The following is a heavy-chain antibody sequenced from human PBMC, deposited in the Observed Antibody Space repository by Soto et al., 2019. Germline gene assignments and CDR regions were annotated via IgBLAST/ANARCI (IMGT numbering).Heavy chain of an antibody. D-gene: IGHD6-13*01. CDR1: GYSFTSYW. J-gene: IGHJ6*02. V-gene: IGHV5-51*01. Sequence: GESLKISCKGSGYSFTSYWIGWVRQMPGKGLEWMGIIYPGDSDTRYSPYFQGQVTISADKSISTAYLQWSSLKASDTAMYYCARQRDSSFYYYYYGMDVWGQGTTVTVSS. CDR2: IYPGDSDT. CDR3: ARQRDSSFYYYYYGMDV.